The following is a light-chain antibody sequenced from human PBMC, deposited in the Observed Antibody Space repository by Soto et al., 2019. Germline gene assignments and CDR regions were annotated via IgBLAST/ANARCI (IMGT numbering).Light chain of an antibody. CDR3: SSYTSSSTLRV. Sequence: QSALTQPASVSGSPGQSITISCTGTSSDVGGYNYVSWYQQHPGKAPKLMIYDVSNRPSGVSNRFSGSKSGNTAPLTISGLQAEDAADYYCSSYTSSSTLRVFGGGTQLTVL. CDR2: DVS. V-gene: IGLV2-14*01. CDR1: SSDVGGYNY. J-gene: IGLJ2*01.